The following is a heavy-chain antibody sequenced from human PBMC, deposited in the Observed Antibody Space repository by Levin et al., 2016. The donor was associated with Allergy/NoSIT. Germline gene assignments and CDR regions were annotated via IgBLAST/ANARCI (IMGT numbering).Heavy chain of an antibody. CDR3: AREGDCRGDTCHYYSMDV. J-gene: IGHJ6*02. Sequence: SETLSLTCNVSGGSFSSSSYYWVWIRQPPGKGLEWIGSIYFDGSTYNPSLKSRVTVSVDASKNQFSLKLSSVTAADTAVYYCAREGDCRGDTCHYYSMDVWGQGTTVAVSS. CDR1: GGSFSSSSYY. V-gene: IGHV4-39*02. D-gene: IGHD2-15*01. CDR2: IYFDGST.